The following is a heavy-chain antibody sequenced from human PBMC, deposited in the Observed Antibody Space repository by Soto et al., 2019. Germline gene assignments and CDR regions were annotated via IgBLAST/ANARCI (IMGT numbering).Heavy chain of an antibody. V-gene: IGHV4-59*08. Sequence: QVQLQESGPGLVKPSETLSLTCTVSGGSISSYYWSWIRQPPGKGLEWIGYIFYSGSTNYNPSLNSRVTISVDTSKNQFSLKLSSVTAADTAVYYCARRYGSFFEIWGQGTMVTVSS. CDR2: IFYSGST. J-gene: IGHJ3*02. D-gene: IGHD3-10*01. CDR3: ARRYGSFFEI. CDR1: GGSISSYY.